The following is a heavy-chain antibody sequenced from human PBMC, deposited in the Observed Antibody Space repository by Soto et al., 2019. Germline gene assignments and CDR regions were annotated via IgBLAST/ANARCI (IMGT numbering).Heavy chain of an antibody. Sequence: GGSLRLSCSASGFTFSDYYMNWVRQAPGKGLEWVSYISSSGSTIYYADSVKGRFTISRDNAKNSLYLQMNSLRAEDTAVYYCASSSVKYCSGGSCHYYYYGMDVWGQGTTVTVSS. CDR1: GFTFSDYY. CDR2: ISSSGSTI. J-gene: IGHJ6*02. V-gene: IGHV3-11*04. CDR3: ASSSVKYCSGGSCHYYYYGMDV. D-gene: IGHD2-15*01.